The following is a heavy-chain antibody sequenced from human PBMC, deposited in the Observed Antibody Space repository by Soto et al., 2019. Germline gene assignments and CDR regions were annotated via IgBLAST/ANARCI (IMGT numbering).Heavy chain of an antibody. CDR2: IYYSGST. Sequence: SETLSLTCTVSGGSISSYYWSWIRQPPGKGLEWIGYIYYSGSTNYNPSLKRRVTISVDTSKNQISLKLSTVTAADTAVYYCARRGGSSHLEDYNWFDPWGQGTLVTVSS. D-gene: IGHD6-6*01. CDR1: GGSISSYY. V-gene: IGHV4-59*08. CDR3: ARRGGSSHLEDYNWFDP. J-gene: IGHJ5*02.